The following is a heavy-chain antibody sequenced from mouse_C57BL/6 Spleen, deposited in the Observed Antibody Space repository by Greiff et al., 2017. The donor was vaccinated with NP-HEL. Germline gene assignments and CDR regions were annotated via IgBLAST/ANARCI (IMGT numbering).Heavy chain of an antibody. Sequence: VQLQQSGPELVKPGASVKISCKASGYAFSSSWMNWVKQRPGKGLEWIGRIYPGDGDTNYNGKFKGKATLTADKSSSTAYMQLSSLTYEDSAVYFCARSIYYDYGDAMDYWGQGTSVTVSS. D-gene: IGHD2-4*01. CDR3: ARSIYYDYGDAMDY. CDR2: IYPGDGDT. V-gene: IGHV1-82*01. J-gene: IGHJ4*01. CDR1: GYAFSSSW.